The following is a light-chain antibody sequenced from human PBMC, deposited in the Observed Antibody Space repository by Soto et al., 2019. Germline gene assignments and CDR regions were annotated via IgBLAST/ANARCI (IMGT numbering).Light chain of an antibody. CDR1: QSVSSY. CDR3: HQYTNWPPGT. J-gene: IGKJ1*01. CDR2: DAS. Sequence: EIVLTQSPAALSLSPGERATLSCRASQSVSSYLAWYQQKPGQAPRLLIYDASSRATGIPARFSGSGSGTEFTLTISSLQSEDFAVYYCHQYTNWPPGTFGQGTKVDIK. V-gene: IGKV3-15*01.